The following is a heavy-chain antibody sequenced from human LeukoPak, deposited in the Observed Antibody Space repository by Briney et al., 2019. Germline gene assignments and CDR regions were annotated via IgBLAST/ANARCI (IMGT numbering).Heavy chain of an antibody. J-gene: IGHJ4*02. D-gene: IGHD6-19*01. CDR2: ISYDGSNK. V-gene: IGHV3-30*04. CDR1: GFTFSSYA. CDR3: AKSESGYSSGWYDY. Sequence: GGSLRLSCVASGFTFSSYAMHWVRQAPGKGLEWVAVISYDGSNKYYADSVKGRFTISRDNSKNTLYLQMNSLRAEDTAVYYCAKSESGYSSGWYDYWGQGTLVTVSS.